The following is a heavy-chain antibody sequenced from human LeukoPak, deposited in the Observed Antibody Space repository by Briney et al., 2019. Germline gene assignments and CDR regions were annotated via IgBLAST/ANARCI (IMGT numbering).Heavy chain of an antibody. J-gene: IGHJ3*02. CDR2: IYTSGST. CDR3: AREVDTMIVGFDI. D-gene: IGHD3-22*01. V-gene: IGHV4-4*07. Sequence: KPSETLSLTCTVSGRSISSYYWSWIRQPAGEGLEWIGCIYTSGSTNYNPSLKSRFTMSVHTSKNQFSLKLSSVTAADTAVYYCAREVDTMIVGFDIWGQGTMVTVSS. CDR1: GRSISSYY.